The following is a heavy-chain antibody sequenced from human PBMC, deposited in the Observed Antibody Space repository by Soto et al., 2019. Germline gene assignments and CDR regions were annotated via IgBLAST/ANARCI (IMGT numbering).Heavy chain of an antibody. V-gene: IGHV1-69*13. CDR1: GGTFSSYA. J-gene: IGHJ5*02. CDR2: VIPVFGTA. CDR3: ARDCSGWPNWFDP. Sequence: SVKVSCKASGGTFSSYAISWVRQAPGQGLEWMGGVIPVFGTANYAQKFQGRVTITADESTRTAHMELSRLRSEDTAVYYCARDCSGWPNWFDPWGQGTLVTVSS. D-gene: IGHD6-19*01.